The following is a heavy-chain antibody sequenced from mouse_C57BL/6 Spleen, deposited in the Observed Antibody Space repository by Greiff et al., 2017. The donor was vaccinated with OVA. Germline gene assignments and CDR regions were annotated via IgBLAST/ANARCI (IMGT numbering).Heavy chain of an antibody. CDR2: IYPGDGDT. CDR3: ARRGDYSKKGYAMDY. V-gene: IGHV1-80*01. Sequence: QVQLQQSGAELVKPGASVKISCKASGYAFSSYWMNWVKQRPGKGLEWIGQIYPGDGDTNYNGKFKGKATLTADKSSSTAYMQLSSLTSEDSAVYFCARRGDYSKKGYAMDYWGQGTSVTVSS. CDR1: GYAFSSYW. D-gene: IGHD2-5*01. J-gene: IGHJ4*01.